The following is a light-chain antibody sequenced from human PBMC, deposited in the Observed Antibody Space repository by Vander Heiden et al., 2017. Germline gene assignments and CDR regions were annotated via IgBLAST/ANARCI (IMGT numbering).Light chain of an antibody. V-gene: IGLV3-19*01. CDR1: SRRNYY. CDR3: NSRDSGGDLYV. CDR2: GKN. Sequence: SSELTHAPAVSVALGQTVRITCQRDSRRNYYAHWYQQKPGQAPVLVIYGKNNRPSGIPGRFSGSSSGDTASLTITGTQAEDEADYYCNSRDSGGDLYVFGTGTKVTGL. J-gene: IGLJ1*01.